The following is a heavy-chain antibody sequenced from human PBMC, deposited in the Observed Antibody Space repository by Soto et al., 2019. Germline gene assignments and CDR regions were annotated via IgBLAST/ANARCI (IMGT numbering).Heavy chain of an antibody. V-gene: IGHV1-18*01. CDR3: ARDHRGGTDAFDI. J-gene: IGHJ3*02. D-gene: IGHD2-15*01. Sequence: QVQLVQSGAEVKKPGASVKVSCKASGYTFTSFGISWVRQAPGQGLEWMGWISAYNGNTNYAENLQGRVTMTTDTSPSTAYMELRRLRSDDTAVYYCARDHRGGTDAFDIWRQGTMVTVSS. CDR2: ISAYNGNT. CDR1: GYTFTSFG.